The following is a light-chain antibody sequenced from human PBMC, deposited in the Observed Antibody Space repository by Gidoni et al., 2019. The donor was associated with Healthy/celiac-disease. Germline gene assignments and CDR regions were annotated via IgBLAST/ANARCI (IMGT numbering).Light chain of an antibody. CDR2: GAS. J-gene: IGKJ1*01. CDR1: QSVSSSY. CDR3: QQYGSSQT. V-gene: IGKV3-20*01. Sequence: VLTQPPGSLSLSPGERATVSCRASQSVSSSYLDWYQQKPGQAPSLLIYGASSRATVIPDRFSGSGSGTDFTLTISRLEPEDFAVYYCQQYGSSQTFGQGTKVEIK.